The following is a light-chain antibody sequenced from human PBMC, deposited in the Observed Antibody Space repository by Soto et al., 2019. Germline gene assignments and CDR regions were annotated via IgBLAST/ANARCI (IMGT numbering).Light chain of an antibody. CDR3: PQYGSSRT. J-gene: IGKJ1*01. CDR1: QSVSSSY. CDR2: GES. Sequence: EIVLTQFPGTLSLSPGERSTLSCRASQSVSSSYLAWYQQKPGQAPRLLIYGESSRATGIPDRFSGSGSGTDFTLTISRLEPEDFAVYYCPQYGSSRTFGQGTQVEIK. V-gene: IGKV3-20*01.